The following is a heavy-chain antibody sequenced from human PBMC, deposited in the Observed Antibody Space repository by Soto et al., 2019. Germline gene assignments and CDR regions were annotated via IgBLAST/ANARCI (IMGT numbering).Heavy chain of an antibody. D-gene: IGHD3-3*01. CDR3: ARNHPLEESRVWSGFGT. CDR1: GYSFNTYW. J-gene: IGHJ5*02. V-gene: IGHV5-10-1*01. CDR2: IDPGTSYS. Sequence: GESLKISCQGSGYSFNTYWISWVRQVTGKGLEWMGRIDPGTSYSNYSPSFEGLVTISVDKSKSTAFLQWSSLKASDTAMYYCARNHPLEESRVWSGFGTWDKRNMGTVSS.